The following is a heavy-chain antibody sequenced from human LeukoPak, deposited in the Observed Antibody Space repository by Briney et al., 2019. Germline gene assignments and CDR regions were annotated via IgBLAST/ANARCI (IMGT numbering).Heavy chain of an antibody. CDR2: IIPIFGTA. D-gene: IGHD3-9*01. CDR3: ARITRSDYDILTGLPLYYYYGMDV. CDR1: GGTFSSYA. J-gene: IGHJ6*04. Sequence: SVKVSCKASGGTFSSYAISWVRQAPGQGLEWMGGIIPIFGTANYAQKFQGRVTITADKSTSTAYMELSSLRSKDTAVYYCARITRSDYDILTGLPLYYYYGMDVWGKGTTVTVSS. V-gene: IGHV1-69*06.